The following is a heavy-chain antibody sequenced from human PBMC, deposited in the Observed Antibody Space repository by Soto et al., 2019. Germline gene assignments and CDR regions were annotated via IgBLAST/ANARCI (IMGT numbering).Heavy chain of an antibody. V-gene: IGHV4-34*01. J-gene: IGHJ6*02. Sequence: QVQLQQWGAGLLKPSETLSLTCAVYGGSFSGYYWSWIRQPPGKGLEWIGEINHSGSTNYNPSLKRRVTISVDTSKNQFSLKLSSVTAADTAVYYCARGGLGNYYYYGMDVWGQGTTVTVSS. CDR3: ARGGLGNYYYYGMDV. D-gene: IGHD1-26*01. CDR1: GGSFSGYY. CDR2: INHSGST.